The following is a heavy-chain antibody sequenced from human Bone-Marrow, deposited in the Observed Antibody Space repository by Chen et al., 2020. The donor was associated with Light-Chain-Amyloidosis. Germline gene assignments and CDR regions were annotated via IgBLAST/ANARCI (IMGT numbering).Heavy chain of an antibody. D-gene: IGHD5-12*01. CDR2: ISWNSGSI. V-gene: IGHV3-9*01. Sequence: EVQLVESGGGMVQPGRCLRLSCAAPGFPLDAYALHGVRQAPGKGLEWVSGISWNSGSIGYADSVKGRFTISRDNAKNSLYLQMNSLRAEDTALYYCAKGTYSGYDLFDYWGQGTLVTVSS. CDR3: AKGTYSGYDLFDY. J-gene: IGHJ4*02. CDR1: GFPLDAYA.